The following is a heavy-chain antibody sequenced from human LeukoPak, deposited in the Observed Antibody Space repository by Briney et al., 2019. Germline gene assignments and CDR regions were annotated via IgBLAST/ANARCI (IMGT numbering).Heavy chain of an antibody. V-gene: IGHV3-33*08. J-gene: IGHJ4*02. CDR1: GLTLRRYE. Sequence: GGCLRLPRAFSGLTLRRYEMNWGRQAPGKGREGGGVMWSDGSNKYYADSVKGRFTISRDNSKNTLYLQMNSLRAEDTAVYYCARSYYYDSSGYYQYFDYWGQGTLVTVSS. CDR2: MWSDGSNK. CDR3: ARSYYYDSSGYYQYFDY. D-gene: IGHD3-22*01.